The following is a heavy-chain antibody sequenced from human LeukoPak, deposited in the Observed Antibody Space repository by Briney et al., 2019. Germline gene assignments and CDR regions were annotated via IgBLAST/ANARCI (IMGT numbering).Heavy chain of an antibody. CDR2: ISGSGGST. D-gene: IGHD2-15*01. CDR3: AKAPYCSGGSCYSDAFDI. J-gene: IGHJ3*02. Sequence: GGSLRLSCAASGFTFSSYAMSWVRQAPGKGLEWVSAISGSGGSTYYADSVKGRFTISRDNSKNTLYLQMNSLRAEDTAVYYCAKAPYCSGGSCYSDAFDIWGQGTMVTVSS. CDR1: GFTFSSYA. V-gene: IGHV3-23*01.